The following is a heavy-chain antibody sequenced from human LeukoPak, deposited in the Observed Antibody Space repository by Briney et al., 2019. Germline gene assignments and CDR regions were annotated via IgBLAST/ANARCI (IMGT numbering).Heavy chain of an antibody. J-gene: IGHJ4*02. D-gene: IGHD3-9*01. CDR1: GFTFSSYV. V-gene: IGHV3-23*01. CDR3: AKSYILTGYYSEEETYYFDY. CDR2: ISSSGGST. Sequence: GGSLRLSCAASGFTFSSYVMSWGGQAAGHGLGWGSVISSSGGSTYYADSGQGRFTISRDNSKNTLYLQMNSLRDEDTAGYCCAKSYILTGYYSEEETYYFDYWGQGTLVTVSS.